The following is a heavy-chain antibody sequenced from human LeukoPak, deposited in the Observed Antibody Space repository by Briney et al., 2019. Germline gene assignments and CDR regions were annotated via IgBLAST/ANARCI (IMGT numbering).Heavy chain of an antibody. CDR3: ARVGRRLYSMDV. D-gene: IGHD1-14*01. V-gene: IGHV3-48*02. J-gene: IGHJ6*02. CDR2: IINSGGTI. CDR1: GFTFSIHG. Sequence: PGGSLRLSCAASGFTFSIHGMNWVRQTPGKGLEWVSYIINSGGTIYYADSVQGRFTISRDNAKNSLYLQMNSLRDEDTAVYYCARVGRRLYSMDVWGQGTTVTVSS.